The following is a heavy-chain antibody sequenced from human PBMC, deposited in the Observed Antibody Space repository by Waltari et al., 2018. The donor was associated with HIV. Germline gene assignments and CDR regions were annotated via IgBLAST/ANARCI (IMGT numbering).Heavy chain of an antibody. Sequence: EVQLVESGGGLIEPGGSLRLPCAASGFTISDNYMSWVRLAPGKGLDWGSVSYRGGSTYYADSVKGRFTISRDNSKNTRSLHMNSLRAEDTAVYYCARDPRSSGYYGMDVWGQGATVTVSS. CDR1: GFTISDNY. V-gene: IGHV3-53*01. CDR2: SYRGGST. D-gene: IGHD1-26*01. J-gene: IGHJ6*02. CDR3: ARDPRSSGYYGMDV.